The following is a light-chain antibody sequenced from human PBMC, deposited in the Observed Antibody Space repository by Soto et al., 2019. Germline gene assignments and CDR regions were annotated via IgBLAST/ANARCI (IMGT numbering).Light chain of an antibody. Sequence: QSVLTQPPSLSAAPGQTVTISCSGSSSNIGNNYVSWYQHLPGTAPKVLIYDNNNRPSGIPDRFSGSKSGTSATLGITGLQTGDEGDYYCGTWDSSLSAVVFGGGTKLTVL. V-gene: IGLV1-51*01. J-gene: IGLJ2*01. CDR1: SSNIGNNY. CDR3: GTWDSSLSAVV. CDR2: DNN.